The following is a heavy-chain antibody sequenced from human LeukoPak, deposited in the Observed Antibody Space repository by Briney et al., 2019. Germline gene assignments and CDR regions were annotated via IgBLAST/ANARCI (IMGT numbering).Heavy chain of an antibody. CDR1: GGSISSSNW. Sequence: SETLSLTCAVSGGSISSSNWWSWVRQPPGKGLEWIGYIYHSGSTYYNPSLKSRVTISVDTSKNQFSLKLSSVTAADTAVYYCARDDDSSGWYGTRVDWFDPWGQGTLVTVSS. CDR2: IYHSGST. CDR3: ARDDDSSGWYGTRVDWFDP. V-gene: IGHV4-4*02. J-gene: IGHJ5*02. D-gene: IGHD6-19*01.